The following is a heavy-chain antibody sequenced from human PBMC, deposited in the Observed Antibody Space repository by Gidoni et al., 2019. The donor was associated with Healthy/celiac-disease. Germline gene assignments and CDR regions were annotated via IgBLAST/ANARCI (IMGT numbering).Heavy chain of an antibody. CDR1: GGSISSSSYY. D-gene: IGHD3-22*01. CDR3: ATQTTYYYDSSGYPGRDY. V-gene: IGHV4-39*01. J-gene: IGHJ4*02. Sequence: QLQLQESGPGLVKPSETLSLTCTVSGGSISSSSYYWGWIRQPPGKGLEWIGSIYYSGSTYYNPSLKSRVTISVDTSKNQFSLKLSSVTAADTAVYYCATQTTYYYDSSGYPGRDYWGQGTLVTVSS. CDR2: IYYSGST.